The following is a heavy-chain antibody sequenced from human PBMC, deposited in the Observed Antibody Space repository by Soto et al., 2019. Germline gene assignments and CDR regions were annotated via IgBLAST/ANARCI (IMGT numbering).Heavy chain of an antibody. D-gene: IGHD3-9*01. CDR1: GFSLSTSGVG. V-gene: IGHV2-5*02. CDR3: AHKGPEDWPLDY. CDR2: IYWDDSK. J-gene: IGHJ4*02. Sequence: QITLKESGPPLVRPTQTLTLTCAFSGFSLSTSGVGVGWIRQPPGKALEWLAVIYWDDSKHYNPSLRSGLTITKDTYNNLVVLPMTNMDPMGSGTYYCAHKGPEDWPLDYWGQGTLVTVSS.